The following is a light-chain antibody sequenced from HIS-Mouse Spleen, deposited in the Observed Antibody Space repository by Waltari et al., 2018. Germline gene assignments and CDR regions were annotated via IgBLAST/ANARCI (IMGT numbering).Light chain of an antibody. CDR2: EVS. J-gene: IGLJ3*02. CDR3: SSYAGSNNFWV. V-gene: IGLV2-8*01. Sequence: QSALTQPPSASGSPGQSVTISCTGTSSDVGGYNYVSWYPQHPGKAPKLMIYEVSKRPSGVPDRFSGSKSGNTASLTVSGLQAEDEADYYCSSYAGSNNFWVFGGGTKLTVL. CDR1: SSDVGGYNY.